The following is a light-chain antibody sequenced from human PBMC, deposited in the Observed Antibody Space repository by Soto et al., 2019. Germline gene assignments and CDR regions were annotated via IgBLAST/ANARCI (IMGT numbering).Light chain of an antibody. Sequence: EIVWTQSPGTLSLDPGERATLACRARQSVRGSSLVWYQPKPGQAPRLLIHGASSRAAGIPDRFSGSGSGPDFPLTISRLEPEDCAVYYCQQYGSSPGTLSQGTKVEIK. CDR2: GAS. V-gene: IGKV3-20*01. CDR3: QQYGSSPGT. J-gene: IGKJ1*01. CDR1: QSVRGSS.